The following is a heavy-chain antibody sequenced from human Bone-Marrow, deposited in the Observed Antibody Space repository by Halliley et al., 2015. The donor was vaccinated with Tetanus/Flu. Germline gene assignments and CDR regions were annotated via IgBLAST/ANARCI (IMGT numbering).Heavy chain of an antibody. J-gene: IGHJ2*01. V-gene: IGHV3-33*01. D-gene: IGHD3-22*01. CDR1: EFPFRNYG. Sequence: SLRLSCAASEFPFRNYGMHWVRQAPGKGLEWAASIGPDGSHLYYVDSMKGRFTIPRDNSKNTLYLHVNSLRAEDTAVYYCARDSDTSGYYWYFDLWGPGTLVTVSS. CDR2: IGPDGSHL. CDR3: ARDSDTSGYYWYFDL.